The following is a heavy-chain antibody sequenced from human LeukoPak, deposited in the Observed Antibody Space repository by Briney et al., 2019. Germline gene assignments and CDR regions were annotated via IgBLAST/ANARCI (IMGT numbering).Heavy chain of an antibody. V-gene: IGHV2-5*02. Sequence: SGPTLVKPTQPLTLTCTFSGFSLSTNGLGVGWIRHPPGKALESLALIYLDDDKSYRSSLNSRLTITKDTSKNQVVLTLTNMDPVDTATYYCAHRRLERQSGFDYWGQGTLVTVSS. D-gene: IGHD1-1*01. CDR1: GFSLSTNGLG. J-gene: IGHJ4*02. CDR2: IYLDDDK. CDR3: AHRRLERQSGFDY.